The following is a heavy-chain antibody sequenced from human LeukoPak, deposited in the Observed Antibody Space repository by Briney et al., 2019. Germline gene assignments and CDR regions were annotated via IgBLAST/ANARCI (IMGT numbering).Heavy chain of an antibody. CDR2: INPNSGGT. Sequence: ASLKVSCKASGYTFTRYYSHWVRQAPGQGLEWMGWINPNSGGTNYAQNLQERVTMTRDTSISTVYMELSRLRSDDTAVYYCARGIYDGRGKWFDPWGQGTLVTVSS. J-gene: IGHJ5*02. CDR1: GYTFTRYY. CDR3: ARGIYDGRGKWFDP. D-gene: IGHD3-16*01. V-gene: IGHV1-2*02.